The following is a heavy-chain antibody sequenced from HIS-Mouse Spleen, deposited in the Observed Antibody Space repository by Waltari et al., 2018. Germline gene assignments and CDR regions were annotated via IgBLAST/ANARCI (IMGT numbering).Heavy chain of an antibody. V-gene: IGHV4-4*07. D-gene: IGHD3-3*01. CDR2: IYTSGST. Sequence: QVQLQESGPGLVKPSETLSLTCTVSGGSISSYYWSWIRQPAGKGLEWIGRIYTSGSTKDTPSRKSRGTMSVDTSKNQFSLKLSSVTAAYTAVYYCARDFHDFWSGYYGGDKKHDAFDIWGQGTMVTVSS. CDR1: GGSISSYY. CDR3: ARDFHDFWSGYYGGDKKHDAFDI. J-gene: IGHJ3*02.